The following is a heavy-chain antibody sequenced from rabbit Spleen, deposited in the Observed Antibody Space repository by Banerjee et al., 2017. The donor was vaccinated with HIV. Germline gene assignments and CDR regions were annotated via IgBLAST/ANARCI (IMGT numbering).Heavy chain of an antibody. J-gene: IGHJ4*01. D-gene: IGHD4-1*01. CDR3: VREVAAKFSL. V-gene: IGHV1S7*01. Sequence: MESGGGLVQPGGSLKLSCKASGFAFSSYYMNWVRQAPGKGLEWIGYIDPVFGITYYANWVNGRFTISSHNAQNTLYLQLNSLTAADTATYFCVREVAAKFSLWGQGTLVTVS. CDR2: IDPVFGIT. CDR1: GFAFSSYY.